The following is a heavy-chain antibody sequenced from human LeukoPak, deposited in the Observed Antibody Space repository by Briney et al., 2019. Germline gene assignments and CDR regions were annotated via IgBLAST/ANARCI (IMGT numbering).Heavy chain of an antibody. D-gene: IGHD3/OR15-3a*01. V-gene: IGHV4-39*01. Sequence: SETLSLTCTVSGDSIISNIYWWDWVRLPPGKGLEWIGATFYTGRTFYSPSLKSRVTISVDTTKNQFSLDLSSATAADTAVYYCARRRHNFDFYDVWGQGTRVTVSS. CDR3: ARRRHNFDFYDV. CDR1: GDSIISNIYW. J-gene: IGHJ3*01. CDR2: TFYTGRT.